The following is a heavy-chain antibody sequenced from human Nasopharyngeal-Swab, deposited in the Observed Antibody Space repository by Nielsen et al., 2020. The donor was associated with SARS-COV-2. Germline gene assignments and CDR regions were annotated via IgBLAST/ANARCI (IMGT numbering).Heavy chain of an antibody. Sequence: SVKVSCKASGGTFTNYGITWVRQAPGQGLEWIGRIIPILSKANNARKFQGRVTITADKSTSTVYMELSSLRSEDTAVYYCARAGRGYSNGEIDGFHYMDVWGRGTAVAVSS. D-gene: IGHD5-12*01. CDR2: IIPILSKA. V-gene: IGHV1-69*04. J-gene: IGHJ6*03. CDR3: ARAGRGYSNGEIDGFHYMDV. CDR1: GGTFTNYG.